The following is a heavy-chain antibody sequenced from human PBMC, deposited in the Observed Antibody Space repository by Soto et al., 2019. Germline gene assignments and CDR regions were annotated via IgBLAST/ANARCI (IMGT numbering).Heavy chain of an antibody. Sequence: GGSLILSCAASGFTFDYYAMHWVRQAPGKGLEWVLGISWNSCSIGYADSVKGRFTIARDNAKNSLYLQMNRLRAEDTALYYCAKADIVATIRGGGAFDIWGQGTMVTVSS. CDR2: ISWNSCSI. D-gene: IGHD5-12*01. J-gene: IGHJ3*02. V-gene: IGHV3-9*01. CDR1: GFTFDYYA. CDR3: AKADIVATIRGGGAFDI.